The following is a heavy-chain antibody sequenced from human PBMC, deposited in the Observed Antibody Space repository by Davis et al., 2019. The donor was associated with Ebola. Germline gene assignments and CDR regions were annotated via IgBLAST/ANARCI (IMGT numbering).Heavy chain of an antibody. J-gene: IGHJ6*02. Sequence: PGGSLRLSCVASGFTFSNYAISWVRQAPGKGLEWVSAISGSGGSRHHADAVKGRFTISRDISKNTVYLQMNSLRAEDTAVYYCAKNDGINGWFGIDVWAQGTTVTVSS. V-gene: IGHV3-23*01. CDR1: GFTFSNYA. CDR2: ISGSGGSR. CDR3: AKNDGINGWFGIDV. D-gene: IGHD6-19*01.